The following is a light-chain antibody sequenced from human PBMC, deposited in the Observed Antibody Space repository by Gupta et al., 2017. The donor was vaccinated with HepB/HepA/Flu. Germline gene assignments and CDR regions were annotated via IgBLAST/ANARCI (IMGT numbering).Light chain of an antibody. V-gene: IGKV3-15*01. CDR2: GAS. CDR3: QQLQSRPLLT. CDR1: QFISTY. J-gene: IGKJ4*01. Sequence: EFVMPQPPATLSLSPGATATLSSRASQFISTYLAWYHHKHGEAPRVVIYGASTRATGIPARFRGSRSGTEFTLTINSLQSEDFSVYYCQQLQSRPLLTFGGGTKLEIK.